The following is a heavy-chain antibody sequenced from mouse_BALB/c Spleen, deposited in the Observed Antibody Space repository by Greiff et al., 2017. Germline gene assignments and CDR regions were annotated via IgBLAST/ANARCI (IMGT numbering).Heavy chain of an antibody. J-gene: IGHJ2*01. CDR1: GFTFSSFG. CDR3: ARNWPRADYFDY. CDR2: ISSGSSTI. V-gene: IGHV5-17*02. Sequence: EVQLQESGGGLVQPGGSRKLSCAASGFTFSSFGMHWVRQAPEKGLEWVAYISSGSSTIYYADTVKGRFTISRDNPKNTLFLQMTSLRSEDTAMYYCARNWPRADYFDYWGQGTTLTVSS. D-gene: IGHD4-1*01.